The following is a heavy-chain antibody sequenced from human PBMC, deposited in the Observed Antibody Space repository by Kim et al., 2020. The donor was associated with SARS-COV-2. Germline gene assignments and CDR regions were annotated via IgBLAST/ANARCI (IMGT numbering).Heavy chain of an antibody. D-gene: IGHD1-26*01. CDR3: ARDQWELLY. CDR2: RKK. V-gene: IGHV3-7*01. Sequence: RKKYNGDSVKGRCTISRDNAKNSLYLQMNSLRAEDTAVYYCARDQWELLYWGQGTLVTVSS. J-gene: IGHJ4*02.